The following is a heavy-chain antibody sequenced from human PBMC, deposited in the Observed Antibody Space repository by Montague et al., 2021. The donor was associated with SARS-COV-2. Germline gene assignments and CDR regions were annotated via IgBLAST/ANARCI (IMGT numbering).Heavy chain of an antibody. V-gene: IGHV4-34*01. J-gene: IGHJ6*03. CDR2: IHHGGST. D-gene: IGHD3-10*01. Sequence: SKTLSLTCAVHGGSFSTYSWNWIRQPPGKGLEWIGEIHHGGSTNYNPSLKSRVTISADTSKNQFSLELTSVAAADTAVYYCARLGDGVVPSPILGVGPYYSYYYMDVWGKGTTVTVPS. CDR1: GGSFSTYS. CDR3: ARLGDGVVPSPILGVGPYYSYYYMDV.